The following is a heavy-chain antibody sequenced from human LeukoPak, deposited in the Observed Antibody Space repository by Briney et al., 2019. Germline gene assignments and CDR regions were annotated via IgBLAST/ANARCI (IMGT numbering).Heavy chain of an antibody. CDR1: GFTFSSYG. D-gene: IGHD1-26*01. Sequence: GRSLRLSCAASGFTFSSYGMHWVRQAPGKGLGWVSFISSSSAHINYADSVKGRFTISRDNPRNSLYLQMNSLRAEDTAVYYCARDIGGSYTAIDYWGQGTLVTVSS. J-gene: IGHJ4*02. CDR3: ARDIGGSYTAIDY. V-gene: IGHV3-21*01. CDR2: ISSSSAHI.